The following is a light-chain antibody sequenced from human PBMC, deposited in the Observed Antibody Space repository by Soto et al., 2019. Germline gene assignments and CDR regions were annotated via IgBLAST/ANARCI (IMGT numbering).Light chain of an antibody. Sequence: EIVLTQSPATLSLSPGERATLSCRASQSVSRYLAWYQQKPGQAPRLLIYDASNRATGIPARFRGSGSGTDFTLTISSLEPEDFAVYYCQQRSNWPPWTFGQGTKVDIK. V-gene: IGKV3-11*01. CDR1: QSVSRY. CDR2: DAS. J-gene: IGKJ1*01. CDR3: QQRSNWPPWT.